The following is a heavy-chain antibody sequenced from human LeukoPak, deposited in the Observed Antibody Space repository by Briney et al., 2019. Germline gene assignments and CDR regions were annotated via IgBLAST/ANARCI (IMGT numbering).Heavy chain of an antibody. Sequence: ASVKVSCKASGYTFTSYAMHWVRQAPGQRLEWTGWINAGNGNTKYSQKFQGRVTITRDTSASTAYMELSSLRSEDTAVYYCARGYSSSWYLTYYFDYWGQGTLVTVSS. J-gene: IGHJ4*02. D-gene: IGHD6-13*01. CDR2: INAGNGNT. CDR1: GYTFTSYA. CDR3: ARGYSSSWYLTYYFDY. V-gene: IGHV1-3*01.